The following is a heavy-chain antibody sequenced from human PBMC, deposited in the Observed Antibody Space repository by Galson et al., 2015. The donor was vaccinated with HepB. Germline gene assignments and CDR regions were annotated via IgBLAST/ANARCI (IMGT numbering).Heavy chain of an antibody. D-gene: IGHD1-20*01. CDR1: GFTFSSYS. Sequence: SLRLSCAASGFTFSSYSMNWVRQAPGKGLEWVSSISSSSSYIYYADSVKGRFTISRDNAKNSLYLQMNSLRAEDTAVYYCARVLYYWNDVRATLIGYWGQGTLVTVSS. V-gene: IGHV3-21*01. CDR3: ARVLYYWNDVRATLIGY. CDR2: ISSSSSYI. J-gene: IGHJ4*02.